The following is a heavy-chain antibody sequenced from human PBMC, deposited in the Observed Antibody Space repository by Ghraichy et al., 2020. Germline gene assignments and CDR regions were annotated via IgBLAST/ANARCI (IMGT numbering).Heavy chain of an antibody. CDR2: VYYSGST. CDR1: GGSISRSSYY. Sequence: SETLSLTCTVSGGSISRSSYYWGWIRQPPGKGLEWIGTVYYSGSTYYNPSLKSRVTISVDTSKNQFSLKLSSVTAADTAVYYCARQVDGSGSYVSPWGQGTLVTVSS. V-gene: IGHV4-39*01. D-gene: IGHD3-10*01. CDR3: ARQVDGSGSYVSP. J-gene: IGHJ4*02.